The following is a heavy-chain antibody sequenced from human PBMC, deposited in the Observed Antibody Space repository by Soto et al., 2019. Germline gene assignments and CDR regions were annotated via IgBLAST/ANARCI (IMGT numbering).Heavy chain of an antibody. CDR3: ASDADYDILTGHVRGAFDI. CDR1: GYSFTSYW. J-gene: IGHJ3*02. V-gene: IGHV5-51*01. D-gene: IGHD3-9*01. CDR2: IYPGDSDT. Sequence: PGESLKISCKGSGYSFTSYWIGWVRQMPWKGLEWMGIIYPGDSDTRYSPSFQGQVTISADKSISTAYLQWSSLKASDTAMYYCASDADYDILTGHVRGAFDIWGQGTMVTVSS.